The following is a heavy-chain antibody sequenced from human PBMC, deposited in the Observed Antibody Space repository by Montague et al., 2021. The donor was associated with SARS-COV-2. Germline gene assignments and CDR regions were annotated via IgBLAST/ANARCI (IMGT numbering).Heavy chain of an antibody. Sequence: HTPSLKTRVTISVDTSKNQFSLRLRSVTAADTAVYYCVRLRLRYGWLDPLGQGTLVTVSS. V-gene: IGHV4-39*01. CDR3: VRLRLRYGWLDP. D-gene: IGHD5-12*01. J-gene: IGHJ5*02.